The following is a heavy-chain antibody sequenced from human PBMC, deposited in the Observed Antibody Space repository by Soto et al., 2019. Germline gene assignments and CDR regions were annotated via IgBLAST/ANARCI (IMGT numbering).Heavy chain of an antibody. Sequence: QVQLQESGPGLVKPSETLSLACTVSGGSISSYNWWWIRQPPGKGLEWIGYMNYSGGTNYNTPRKSRGTTSVDTSKNQCSLKLSSVTAADTAVYYWARGGYPSIDYWGQGHLVSVSS. CDR2: MNYSGGT. V-gene: IGHV4-59*01. D-gene: IGHD5-12*01. CDR3: ARGGYPSIDY. J-gene: IGHJ4*02. CDR1: GGSISSYN.